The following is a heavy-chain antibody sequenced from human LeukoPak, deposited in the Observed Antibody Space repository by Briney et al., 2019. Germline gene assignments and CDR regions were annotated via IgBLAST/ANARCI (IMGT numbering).Heavy chain of an antibody. CDR2: IYHSGST. J-gene: IGHJ4*02. D-gene: IGHD3-22*01. V-gene: IGHV4-4*02. CDR1: GGSISSSDW. Sequence: SETLSLTCAVSGGSISSSDWWSWVRQPPGKGLEWIGEIYHSGSTNYNLSLKSRVTISVDKSKNQFSLKLSSVTAADTAVYYCARDRRYSDSSGYIRGFDYWGQGTLVTVSS. CDR3: ARDRRYSDSSGYIRGFDY.